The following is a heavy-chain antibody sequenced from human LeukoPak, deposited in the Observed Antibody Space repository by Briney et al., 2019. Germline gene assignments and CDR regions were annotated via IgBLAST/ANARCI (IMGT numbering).Heavy chain of an antibody. D-gene: IGHD2-15*01. J-gene: IGHJ4*02. Sequence: SVKVSCKASGGTFNSHAISWVRQAPGQGLEWMGRIIPLYATANYAQKFKGRVTITADSSTSTAYMELNSLRSDDTAVFYCVAVLAAGHFDSWGQGTLVTVSS. V-gene: IGHV1-69*06. CDR2: IIPLYATA. CDR3: VAVLAAGHFDS. CDR1: GGTFNSHA.